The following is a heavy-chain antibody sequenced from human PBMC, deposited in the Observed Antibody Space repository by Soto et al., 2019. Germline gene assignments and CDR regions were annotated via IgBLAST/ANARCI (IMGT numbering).Heavy chain of an antibody. Sequence: GGSLRLSCAASGFTFNNAWMNWVRQAPGKGLEWVGRIRSTADGGTIDYDAPVKDRFTISRDDSKNTLHLQMNSLKTEDTAVYYCTTEPDYSNYFDYWGQGTLVTVSS. J-gene: IGHJ4*02. V-gene: IGHV3-15*07. D-gene: IGHD4-4*01. CDR2: IRSTADGGTI. CDR3: TTEPDYSNYFDY. CDR1: GFTFNNAW.